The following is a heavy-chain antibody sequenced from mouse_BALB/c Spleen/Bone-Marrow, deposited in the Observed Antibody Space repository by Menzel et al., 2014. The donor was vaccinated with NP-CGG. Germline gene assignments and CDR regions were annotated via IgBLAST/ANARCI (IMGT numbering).Heavy chain of an antibody. D-gene: IGHD2-10*02. J-gene: IGHJ2*01. CDR1: GYPFSSYW. V-gene: IGHV1-80*01. CDR2: IYPGDGET. CDR3: ARKYGDY. Sequence: QVQLQQSGAVLVRPGSSVKISCKASGYPFSSYWMNWVKQRPGQGLEWIGQIYPGDGETNYNGKFKGNATLTADKSSSTAYMQLISLTSEDSAVYFCARKYGDYWGQGTTLTVSS.